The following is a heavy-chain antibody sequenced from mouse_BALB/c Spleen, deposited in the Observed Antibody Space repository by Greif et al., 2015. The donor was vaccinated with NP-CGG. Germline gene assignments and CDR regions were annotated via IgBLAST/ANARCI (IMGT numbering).Heavy chain of an antibody. Sequence: VQLQQSGAELMKPGASVKISCKATGYTFSSYWIEWVKQRPGHGLEWIGEILPGSGSTNYNEKFKGKATFTADTSSNTAYMQLSSLTSEDSAVYYCANYYDYERFAWFAYWGQGTLVTVSA. D-gene: IGHD2-4*01. J-gene: IGHJ3*01. V-gene: IGHV1-9*01. CDR3: ANYYDYERFAWFAY. CDR1: GYTFSSYW. CDR2: ILPGSGST.